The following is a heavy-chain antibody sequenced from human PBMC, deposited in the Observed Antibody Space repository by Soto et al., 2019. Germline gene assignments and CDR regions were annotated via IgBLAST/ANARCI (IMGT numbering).Heavy chain of an antibody. J-gene: IGHJ3*02. D-gene: IGHD3-10*01. V-gene: IGHV4-31*03. CDR2: IYYSGSA. CDR1: SGSISRGPYY. CDR3: ARGSMVRGVTPVAI. Sequence: QVQLQESGPGLVKPSQTLSLTCNVSSGSISRGPYYWSWIRQHPGGGLEWIGYIYYSGSAYYNPSLGSRVTMSIDTSKSHFSLKLIAVTAAATAVYYCARGSMVRGVTPVAIWGHGTLVPVSS.